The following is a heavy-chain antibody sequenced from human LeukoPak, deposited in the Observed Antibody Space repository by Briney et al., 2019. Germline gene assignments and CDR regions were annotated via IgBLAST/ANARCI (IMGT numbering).Heavy chain of an antibody. CDR1: GGTFSSYA. J-gene: IGHJ3*02. Sequence: SVKVSCKASGGTFSSYAISWVRQAPGQGLEWMGGIIPIFGTANYAQKFQGRVTITTDESTSTAYMELSSLRSEDTAVYYCAEERVGATSGAFDIWGQGTMVTVSS. CDR3: AEERVGATSGAFDI. CDR2: IIPIFGTA. V-gene: IGHV1-69*05. D-gene: IGHD1-26*01.